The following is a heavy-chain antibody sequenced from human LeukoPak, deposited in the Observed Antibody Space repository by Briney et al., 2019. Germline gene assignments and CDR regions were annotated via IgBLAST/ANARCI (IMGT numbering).Heavy chain of an antibody. Sequence: GGSLRLSCRVSGLTVSTALMDWVRQAPGKGLEWVSAVSDSGGTTYYADSVKGRFTISRDNSKNTLHLQMNSLRAEDTAVFYCARGGINWYGFDYWGQGTLVTVSS. J-gene: IGHJ4*02. CDR3: ARGGINWYGFDY. D-gene: IGHD6-13*01. CDR1: GLTVSTAL. V-gene: IGHV3-23*01. CDR2: VSDSGGTT.